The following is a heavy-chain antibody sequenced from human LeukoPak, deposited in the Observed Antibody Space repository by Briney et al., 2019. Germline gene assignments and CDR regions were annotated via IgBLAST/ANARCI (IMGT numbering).Heavy chain of an antibody. V-gene: IGHV1-2*02. CDR2: INPNSGGT. Sequence: ASVKVSCKASGYTFTGYYMHWVRQAPGQGLEWMGWINPNSGGTNYAQKFQGRVTMTRDTSISTAYMELSRLRSDDTAVYYCARMMAGSYYHMDVWGKGTTVTISS. CDR3: ARMMAGSYYHMDV. D-gene: IGHD6-19*01. CDR1: GYTFTGYY. J-gene: IGHJ6*03.